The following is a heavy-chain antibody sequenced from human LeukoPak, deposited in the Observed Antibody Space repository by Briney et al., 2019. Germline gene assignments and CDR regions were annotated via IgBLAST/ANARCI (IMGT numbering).Heavy chain of an antibody. D-gene: IGHD1-26*01. CDR3: AKDLSRAQYSGSYFEYFQH. Sequence: QPGGSLRLSCAASGFTFSSYAMRWVRQAPGKGLEWVSAISGSGGSTYYADSVKGRFTISRDNSKNTLYLQMNSLRAEDTAVYYCAKDLSRAQYSGSYFEYFQHWGQGTLVTVSS. V-gene: IGHV3-23*01. J-gene: IGHJ1*01. CDR2: ISGSGGST. CDR1: GFTFSSYA.